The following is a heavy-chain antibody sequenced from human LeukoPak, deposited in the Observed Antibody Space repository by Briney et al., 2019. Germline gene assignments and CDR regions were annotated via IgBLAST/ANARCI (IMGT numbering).Heavy chain of an antibody. CDR2: INYSGST. CDR1: GYSITSGYY. V-gene: IGHV4-38-2*02. Sequence: PSETLSLTCSVSGYSITSGYYWGWIRQPPGKGLEWIGRINYSGSTYYNPSLKSRVSISVDTSRNQLSLRLTSVTAADTAVYYCARGVQGWFAPWGQGTLVTVSS. J-gene: IGHJ5*02. CDR3: ARGVQGWFAP. D-gene: IGHD3-10*01.